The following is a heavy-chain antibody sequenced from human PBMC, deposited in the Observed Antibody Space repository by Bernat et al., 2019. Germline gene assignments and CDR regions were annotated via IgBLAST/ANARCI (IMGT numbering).Heavy chain of an antibody. CDR2: IDPSDSDT. V-gene: IGHV5-10-1*04. J-gene: IGHJ4*02. D-gene: IGHD6-6*01. Sequence: EVQLVQSGAEVKKPGESLRISCKASEYSFTTYWITWVRQMPGKGLQWMGRIDPSDSDTRYSPSFQGQVTISADKSISTAYLQWSSLKASDTAMYYCARLTSGSSSSLNYWGQGTLVTVSS. CDR1: EYSFTTYW. CDR3: ARLTSGSSSSLNY.